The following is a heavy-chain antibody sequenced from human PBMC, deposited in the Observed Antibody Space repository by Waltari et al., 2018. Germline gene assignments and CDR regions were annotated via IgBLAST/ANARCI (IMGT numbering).Heavy chain of an antibody. Sequence: QLQLQESGPGLVKPSETLSLTCTVSGGSISSNSYYWGWIRQPPGKGREWIGSIYYSGSTFYNPSLKSRVTISVDMSENQFSLKLSSVTAADTAVYYCARLPTYYSGSGSYYPGYFDYWGQGTLVTVSS. CDR2: IYYSGST. CDR3: ARLPTYYSGSGSYYPGYFDY. D-gene: IGHD3-10*01. CDR1: GGSISSNSYY. V-gene: IGHV4-39*01. J-gene: IGHJ4*02.